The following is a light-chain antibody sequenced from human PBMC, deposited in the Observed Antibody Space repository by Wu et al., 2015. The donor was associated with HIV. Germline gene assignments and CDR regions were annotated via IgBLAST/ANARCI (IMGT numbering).Light chain of an antibody. CDR1: QSVSSN. V-gene: IGKV3-15*01. CDR3: QQYNNWLT. CDR2: GAS. J-gene: IGKJ4*01. Sequence: EVVMTQSPATLSVSPGQRVTLSCRASQSVSSNVAWYQQKPGQAPRLLIYGASTRASGFPARFSGSGSETEFTLTISSLQSEDFAVYYCQQYNNWLTFGGGTRV.